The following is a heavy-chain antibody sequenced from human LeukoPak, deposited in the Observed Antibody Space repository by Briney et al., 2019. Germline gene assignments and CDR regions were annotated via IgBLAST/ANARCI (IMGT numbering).Heavy chain of an antibody. Sequence: GGSLRLSCAASGFTFSSYWMHWVRQAPGKGLVWVSRIYSDGSSTSYADSVKGRFTISRDNSKNTLYLQMNSLRAEDTAVYYCAREGTHNDYGDPFDYWGQGTLVTVSS. CDR2: IYSDGSST. CDR3: AREGTHNDYGDPFDY. CDR1: GFTFSSYW. D-gene: IGHD4-17*01. V-gene: IGHV3-74*01. J-gene: IGHJ4*02.